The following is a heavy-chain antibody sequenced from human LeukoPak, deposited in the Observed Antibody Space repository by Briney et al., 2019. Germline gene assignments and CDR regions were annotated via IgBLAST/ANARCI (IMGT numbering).Heavy chain of an antibody. J-gene: IGHJ4*02. Sequence: SVKVSCKASGGTFSSYAISWVRQAPGQGLEWMGRIIPILGIANYAQKFQGRVTITADKSTSTAYMELSSLRPEDTAVYYCARDDSEPNYYGSGSYSPFDYWGQGTLVTVSS. V-gene: IGHV1-69*04. D-gene: IGHD3-10*01. CDR1: GGTFSSYA. CDR2: IIPILGIA. CDR3: ARDDSEPNYYGSGSYSPFDY.